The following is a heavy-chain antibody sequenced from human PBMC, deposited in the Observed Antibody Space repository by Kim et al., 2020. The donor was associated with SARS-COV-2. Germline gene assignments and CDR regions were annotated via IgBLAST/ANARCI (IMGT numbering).Heavy chain of an antibody. Sequence: SETLSLTCTVSGGSVASTSFYWGWIRQTPGKGLEWIGSINYSGNTQYNPSLKFLVTLSVETSKNQLSLKLTSVTAADTAVYYCARSVALVPGVIDEVNTWFESWGRGTLVTVS. CDR2: INYSGNT. J-gene: IGHJ5*01. CDR1: GGSVASTSFY. V-gene: IGHV4-39*01. D-gene: IGHD3-10*01. CDR3: ARSVALVPGVIDEVNTWFES.